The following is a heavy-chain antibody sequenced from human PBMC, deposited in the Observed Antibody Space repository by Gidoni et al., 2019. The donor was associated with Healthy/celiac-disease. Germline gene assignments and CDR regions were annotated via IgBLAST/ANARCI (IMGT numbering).Heavy chain of an antibody. CDR2: INHSGRT. V-gene: IGHV4-34*01. CDR3: ARLSLEGWFDP. CDR1: GGSFSGYY. J-gene: IGHJ5*02. Sequence: QVQLQQWGAGLLKPSETLSLTCAVYGGSFSGYYWSWIRQPPGKGLEWIGEINHSGRTNYNPSLKSRLTISVDTSKNQFSLKLSSVTAADTAVYYCARLSLEGWFDPWGQGTLVTVSS.